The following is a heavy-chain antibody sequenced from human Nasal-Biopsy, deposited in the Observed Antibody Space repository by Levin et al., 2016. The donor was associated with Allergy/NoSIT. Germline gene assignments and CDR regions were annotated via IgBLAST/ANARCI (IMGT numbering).Heavy chain of an antibody. J-gene: IGHJ4*02. D-gene: IGHD2-2*01. V-gene: IGHV3-21*01. Sequence: GGSLRLSCVASGFTFTSYRINWVRQAPGKGLEWVSSISTSYSYIYYADSVRGRFTIFTDNAKNSVYLQMNSLRVEDAAVYYCATTVGFCSNSKCQNYYFDNWGQGTLVTVSS. CDR3: ATTVGFCSNSKCQNYYFDN. CDR1: GFTFTSYR. CDR2: ISTSYSYI.